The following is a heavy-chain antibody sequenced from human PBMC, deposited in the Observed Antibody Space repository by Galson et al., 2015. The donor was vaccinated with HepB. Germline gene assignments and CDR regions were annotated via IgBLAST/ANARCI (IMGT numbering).Heavy chain of an antibody. D-gene: IGHD1-26*01. Sequence: TLSLTCSVSGGSISSDSYYWGWIRQPPGKGLEWIGNIYYSGSTYYNSSLKSRVTLSVDTSKNQFSLKLTSVTAADTAVYYCAREEGARSGSYVFDPWGQGTLVTVSS. V-gene: IGHV4-39*02. CDR2: IYYSGST. J-gene: IGHJ5*02. CDR1: GGSISSDSYY. CDR3: AREEGARSGSYVFDP.